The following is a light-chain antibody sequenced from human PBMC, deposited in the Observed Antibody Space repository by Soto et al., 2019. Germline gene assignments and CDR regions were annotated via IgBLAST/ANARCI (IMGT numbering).Light chain of an antibody. CDR2: KAS. CDR3: QQYNSYST. Sequence: DIQMTQSPSTLSASVGDRVTITCRASQSISSWLAWYQQKPGKAPKLLIYKASSLESGGPSRFSGNGSRTEFTLTISSLQPDDLATYYCQQYNSYSTFGQGTKVEIK. J-gene: IGKJ1*01. V-gene: IGKV1-5*03. CDR1: QSISSW.